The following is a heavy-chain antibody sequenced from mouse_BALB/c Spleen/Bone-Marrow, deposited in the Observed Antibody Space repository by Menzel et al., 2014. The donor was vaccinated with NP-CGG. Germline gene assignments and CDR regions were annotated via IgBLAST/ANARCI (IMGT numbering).Heavy chain of an antibody. CDR3: AGENYGSSPAY. J-gene: IGHJ3*01. CDR2: IDPYNGGT. Sequence: VQLQQSGPELVKPGASVKVSCKASGYAFTSYNMYWVKQSHGKSLEWIGYIDPYNGGTSYNQKFKGKATLTVDKSSSTADMHLNSLTSEDSAVYYCAGENYGSSPAYWGQGTLVTVSA. D-gene: IGHD1-1*01. CDR1: GYAFTSYN. V-gene: IGHV1S135*01.